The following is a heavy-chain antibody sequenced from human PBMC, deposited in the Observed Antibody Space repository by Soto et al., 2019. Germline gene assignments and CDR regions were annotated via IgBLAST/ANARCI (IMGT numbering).Heavy chain of an antibody. D-gene: IGHD1-20*01. CDR2: ISGSGGST. CDR1: GFTFSSYA. Sequence: EVQLLDSGGGLVQPGGSLRVSCAASGFTFSSYAMSWVRQAPGKGLEWVSGISGSGGSTYYADSVKGRFTISRDNSKNTLVLQMNSLRAEDTAVYYCVRYSRNDTDFDYWGQGTLVTVSS. CDR3: VRYSRNDTDFDY. V-gene: IGHV3-23*01. J-gene: IGHJ4*02.